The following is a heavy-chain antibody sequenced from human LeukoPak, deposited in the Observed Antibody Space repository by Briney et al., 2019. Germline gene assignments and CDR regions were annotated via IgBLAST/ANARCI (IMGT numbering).Heavy chain of an antibody. V-gene: IGHV4-39*01. CDR2: IYYSGST. CDR1: GGSISSSSYY. J-gene: IGHJ4*02. D-gene: IGHD4-17*01. CDR3: ARFPAVTTEYFDY. Sequence: PSETLSLTCTVSGGSISSSSYYWGWIRQPPGKGLEWIGSIYYSGSTYYNPSLKSRVTISVDTSKNQFSLKLSFVTAADTAVYYCARFPAVTTEYFDYWGQGTLVTVSS.